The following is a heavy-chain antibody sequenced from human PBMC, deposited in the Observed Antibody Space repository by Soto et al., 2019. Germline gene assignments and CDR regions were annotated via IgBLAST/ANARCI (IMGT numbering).Heavy chain of an antibody. CDR2: ISYSGTT. CDR3: ATMGTPVTGLYYFDC. D-gene: IGHD4-17*01. J-gene: IGHJ4*02. V-gene: IGHV4-30-4*01. Sequence: ASETLSLTCTVSGGSISSGNYYWSWIRQPPGKGLEWIGFISYSGTTHYSASLRSRVSISVDTSKNQFSLDLSSVTAADTAVYYCATMGTPVTGLYYFDCWGQGTLVTVSS. CDR1: GGSISSGNYY.